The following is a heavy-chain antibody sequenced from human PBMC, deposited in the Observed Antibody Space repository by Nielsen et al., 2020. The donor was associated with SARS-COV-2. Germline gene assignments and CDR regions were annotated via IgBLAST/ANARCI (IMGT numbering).Heavy chain of an antibody. Sequence: GESLKISCAASGFTFSSYDMHWVRQATGKGLEWVSAIGTAGDTYYPGSVKGRFTISRENAKNSLYLQMNSLRAGDTAVYYCARDMGSYCTNGVCYANYGMDVWGQGTTVTASS. CDR1: GFTFSSYD. CDR2: IGTAGDT. D-gene: IGHD2-8*01. J-gene: IGHJ6*02. CDR3: ARDMGSYCTNGVCYANYGMDV. V-gene: IGHV3-13*01.